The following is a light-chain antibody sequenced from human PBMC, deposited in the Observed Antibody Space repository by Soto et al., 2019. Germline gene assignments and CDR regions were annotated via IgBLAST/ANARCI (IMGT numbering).Light chain of an antibody. CDR3: QQCSVWPRT. J-gene: IGKJ1*01. V-gene: IGKV3-15*01. CDR1: QYINTR. Sequence: IVLKQSPATLSSYTCDRVTLPCRASQYINTRLAWYQHRPGQAPRLLIYGASTRATGVPARFSGSGSGTEFTLTISSLQSEDFAVYYCQQCSVWPRTFGQGTKVDI. CDR2: GAS.